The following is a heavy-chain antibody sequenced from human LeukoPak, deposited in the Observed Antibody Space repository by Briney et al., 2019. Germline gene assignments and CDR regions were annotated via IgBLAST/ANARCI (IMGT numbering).Heavy chain of an antibody. J-gene: IGHJ4*02. CDR3: ARNYYRGSDSWGYFDY. CDR2: ISSSSSYI. V-gene: IGHV3-21*01. D-gene: IGHD3-10*01. Sequence: PGGSLRLSCAASGFTFSSYWMSWVRQAPGKGLEWVSSISSSSSYIYYADSVKGRFTISRDNAKNSLYLQMNSLRAEDTAMYYCARNYYRGSDSWGYFDYWGQGTLVTVSS. CDR1: GFTFSSYW.